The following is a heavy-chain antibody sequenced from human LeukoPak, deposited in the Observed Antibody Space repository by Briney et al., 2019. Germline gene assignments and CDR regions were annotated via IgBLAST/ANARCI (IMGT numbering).Heavy chain of an antibody. V-gene: IGHV4-39*01. CDR3: ARHTYYSDSSGYYVYYYFDY. D-gene: IGHD3-22*01. J-gene: IGHJ4*02. CDR1: GGSISSSSYY. CDR2: IYYSGSA. Sequence: SETLSLTCTVSGGSISSSSYYWAWIRKPPGKGLEWIGNIYYSGSAYYNPPLKSRVTISVDTSKNQFSLKLRSVTAADTAMYYCARHTYYSDSSGYYVYYYFDYWGQGTLVTVSS.